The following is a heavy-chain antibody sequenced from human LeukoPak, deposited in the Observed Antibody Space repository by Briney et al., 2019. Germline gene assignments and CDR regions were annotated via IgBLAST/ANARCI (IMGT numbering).Heavy chain of an antibody. V-gene: IGHV6-1*01. D-gene: IGHD3-22*01. Sequence: SQTLSLTCAISGDSVSSNSAVWNWIRQSPSRGLEWLGRTYYRSKWYNDYAVSVKSRITINPDTSKNQFSLQLNSVTPEDTAVYYCARALADSSGYYHYYYYMDVWGKGTTVTVSS. CDR3: ARALADSSGYYHYYYYMDV. CDR1: GDSVSSNSAV. CDR2: TYYRSKWYN. J-gene: IGHJ6*03.